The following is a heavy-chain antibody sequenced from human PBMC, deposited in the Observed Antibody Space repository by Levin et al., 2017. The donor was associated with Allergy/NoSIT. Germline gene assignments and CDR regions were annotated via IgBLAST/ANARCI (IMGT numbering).Heavy chain of an antibody. Sequence: GGSLRLSCAASGFTVSSTHMSWVRQAPGKGLEWVSIIHSHGSTYYTDSVKGRFTISRDNPKNTLYLQMNSLRAEDTGVYYCARDPPYGDYWGQGTLVTVSS. D-gene: IGHD3-16*01. J-gene: IGHJ4*02. V-gene: IGHV3-66*01. CDR1: GFTVSSTH. CDR3: ARDPPYGDY. CDR2: IHSHGST.